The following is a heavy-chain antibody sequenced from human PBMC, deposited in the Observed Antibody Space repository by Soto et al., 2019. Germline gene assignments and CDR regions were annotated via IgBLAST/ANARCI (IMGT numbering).Heavy chain of an antibody. CDR3: AGVFCGDETYYAHFAFDI. J-gene: IGHJ3*02. Sequence: GASVKVSCKASGYTFTSYAMHWVRQAPGQRLEWMGWINAGNGNTKYSQKFQGRVTITRDTSASTAYMELRSLRSEDTAESNCAGVFCGDETYYAHFAFDIWGQGTMVTVSS. CDR2: INAGNGNT. CDR1: GYTFTSYA. V-gene: IGHV1-3*01. D-gene: IGHD3-3*01.